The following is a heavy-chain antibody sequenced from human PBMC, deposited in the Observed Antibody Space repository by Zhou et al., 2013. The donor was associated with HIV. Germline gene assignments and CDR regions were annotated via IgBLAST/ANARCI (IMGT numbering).Heavy chain of an antibody. CDR2: IIPMFGRA. CDR1: GGTFSSYA. D-gene: IGHD6-6*01. CDR3: ARGPYSSSSYFYYYMDV. V-gene: IGHV1-69*05. Sequence: QVQLVQSGAEVKKPGSSVNVSCKASGGTFSSYAISWVRQAPGQGLEWMGGIIPMFGRANYEQKFQGRVTITTDESTSTAYMELSSLRSEDTAVYYCARGPYSSSSYFYYYMDVWGKGTTVTVSS. J-gene: IGHJ6*03.